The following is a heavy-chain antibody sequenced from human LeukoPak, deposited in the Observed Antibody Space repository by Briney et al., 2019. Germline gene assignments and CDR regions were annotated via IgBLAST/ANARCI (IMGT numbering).Heavy chain of an antibody. Sequence: GRSLRLSCAASGFTFSSYAMSWVRQAPGKGLEWVSAISGSGGSTYYADSVKGWFTISRDNSKNTLYLQMNSLRAEDTAVYYCAKDRNAGTSYFDYWGQGTLVTVSS. V-gene: IGHV3-23*01. CDR1: GFTFSSYA. D-gene: IGHD2-2*01. CDR2: ISGSGGST. CDR3: AKDRNAGTSYFDY. J-gene: IGHJ4*02.